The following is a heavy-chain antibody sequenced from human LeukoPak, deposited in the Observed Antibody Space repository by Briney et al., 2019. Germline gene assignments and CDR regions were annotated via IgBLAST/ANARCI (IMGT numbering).Heavy chain of an antibody. D-gene: IGHD2-15*01. CDR3: ARDRPLDFYCSGGSCYSDYYYYYGMDV. CDR2: ISAYNGNT. Sequence: GASVKVSCKASGYTFTSYGISWVRQAPGQGIEWMGWISAYNGNTNYAQKLQGRVTMTTDTSTSTAYMELRSLRSDDTAVYYCARDRPLDFYCSGGSCYSDYYYYYGMDVWGQGTTVTVSS. J-gene: IGHJ6*02. CDR1: GYTFTSYG. V-gene: IGHV1-18*01.